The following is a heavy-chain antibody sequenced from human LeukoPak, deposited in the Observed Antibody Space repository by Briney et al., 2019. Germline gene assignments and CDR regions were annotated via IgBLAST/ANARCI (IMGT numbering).Heavy chain of an antibody. CDR3: ARDWIAPRGSGLDYYYSMDV. D-gene: IGHD2-15*01. J-gene: IGHJ6*02. CDR2: IYYSGST. Sequence: SETLPLTCTVSGGSISSGGYYWSWIRQHPGKGLEWIGYIYYSGSTYYNPSLKSRVTISVDTSKNQFSLKLSSVTAADTAVYYCARDWIAPRGSGLDYYYSMDVWGQGTTVTVSS. CDR1: GGSISSGGYY. V-gene: IGHV4-31*03.